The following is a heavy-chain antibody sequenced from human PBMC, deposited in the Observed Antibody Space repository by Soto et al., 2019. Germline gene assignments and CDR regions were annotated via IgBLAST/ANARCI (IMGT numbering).Heavy chain of an antibody. D-gene: IGHD2-15*01. V-gene: IGHV3-15*07. Sequence: GGSLRLSCAASGFTFSNAWMNWFRQAPGTGLEWVGRIKSKTDGGTTDYAAPVKGRFTISRDDSKNTLYLQMNSLKTEDTAVYYCTRIGSYRSWSLVGYWGPGTLVTVPQ. CDR3: TRIGSYRSWSLVGY. J-gene: IGHJ4*02. CDR2: IKSKTDGGTT. CDR1: GFTFSNAW.